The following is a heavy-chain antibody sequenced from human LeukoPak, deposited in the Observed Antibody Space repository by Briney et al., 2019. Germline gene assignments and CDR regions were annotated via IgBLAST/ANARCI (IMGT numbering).Heavy chain of an antibody. J-gene: IGHJ4*02. Sequence: SVKVSCKVSGGTFSSYAISWVRQAPGQGLEWMGRIIPIFGTANSAQKSQGRVKITTDESTSTAYMEVSSLRSEDTAVYYCAGRDATGTSDYGGRGTRVTVSS. CDR3: AGRDATGTSDY. CDR1: GGTFSSYA. V-gene: IGHV1-69*05. D-gene: IGHD4-17*01. CDR2: IIPIFGTA.